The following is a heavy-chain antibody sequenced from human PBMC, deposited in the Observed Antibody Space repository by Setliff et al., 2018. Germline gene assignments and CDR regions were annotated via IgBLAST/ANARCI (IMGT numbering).Heavy chain of an antibody. CDR2: IYYSGNT. J-gene: IGHJ6*03. V-gene: IGHV4-59*08. CDR1: GGSIRNYY. Sequence: KSSETLSLTCTVSGGSIRNYYWSWIRQPPGKGLEWIGYIYYSGNTNYNPSLKSRVTISVDTSKNQFSLNLNSVTAADTAVYYCARQPYSTTYYYYYYYMDVWGKGTTVTVSS. CDR3: ARQPYSTTYYYYYYYMDV. D-gene: IGHD6-13*01.